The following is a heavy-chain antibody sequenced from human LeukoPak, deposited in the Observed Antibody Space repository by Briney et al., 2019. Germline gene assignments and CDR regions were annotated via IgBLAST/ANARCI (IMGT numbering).Heavy chain of an antibody. J-gene: IGHJ4*02. CDR1: GHTFNGYY. Sequence: ASVKVSFKASGHTFNGYYIHWVRQAPGQGLEWMGWINPNSGGTNYAQKFQGRVTMTRDTSISTAYYMELSRLRSDDTAVFYCARSDRSGSLDYWGQGTLVTVSS. CDR3: ARSDRSGSLDY. D-gene: IGHD6-19*01. V-gene: IGHV1-2*02. CDR2: INPNSGGT.